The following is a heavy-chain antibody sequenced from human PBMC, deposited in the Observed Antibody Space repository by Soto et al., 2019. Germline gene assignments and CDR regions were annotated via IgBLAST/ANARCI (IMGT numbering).Heavy chain of an antibody. J-gene: IGHJ4*02. CDR1: GFTFSTYT. CDR3: AREDYCSGGSCYPIDY. D-gene: IGHD2-15*01. CDR2: ITSSSSYI. Sequence: HGGSLRLSCAASGFTFSTYTMNWVRQAPGKGLEWVSSITSSSSYIYYADSVKGRFTISRDNAKNSLYLQMNSLRAEDTAVYYCAREDYCSGGSCYPIDYWGQGTLVTVSS. V-gene: IGHV3-21*01.